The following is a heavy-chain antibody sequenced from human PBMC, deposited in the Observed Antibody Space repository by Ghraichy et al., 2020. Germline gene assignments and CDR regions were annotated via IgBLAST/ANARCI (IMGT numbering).Heavy chain of an antibody. V-gene: IGHV4-39*01. D-gene: IGHD4-17*01. CDR3: ARVGTVTYSARFDY. J-gene: IGHJ4*02. CDR2: IYYSGST. CDR1: GGSISSSSYY. Sequence: SETLSLTCTVSGGSISSSSYYWGWIRQPPGKGLEWIGSIYYSGSTYYNPSLKSRVTISVDTSKNQFSLKVSSVTAADTAVYYCARVGTVTYSARFDYWGQGTLVTISS.